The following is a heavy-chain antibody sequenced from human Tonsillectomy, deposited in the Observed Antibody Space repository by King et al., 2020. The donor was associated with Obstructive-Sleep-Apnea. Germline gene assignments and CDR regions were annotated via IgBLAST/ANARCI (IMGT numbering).Heavy chain of an antibody. CDR3: AKDPLSRGVKGIWYFDY. Sequence: VQLVESGGGVVQPGRSLRLSCAASGFTFSSYGMHWVRQAPGKGLEWGAVISYDGSNKYFADSVKGRFTVSRDNSKNTLYLQMNSLRAEDSAVYYCAKDPLSRGVKGIWYFDYWGQGTLVTVSS. CDR1: GFTFSSYG. CDR2: ISYDGSNK. V-gene: IGHV3-30*18. J-gene: IGHJ4*02. D-gene: IGHD3-10*01.